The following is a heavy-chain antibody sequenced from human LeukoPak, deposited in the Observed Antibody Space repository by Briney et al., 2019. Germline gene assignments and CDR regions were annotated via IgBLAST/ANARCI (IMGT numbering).Heavy chain of an antibody. Sequence: SETLSLTCTVSGGSISSYYRRWIRQPAGKGLQWIGSIYTSGSTNYNPSLKSPVTMSVDTSKNQFSLKLSSVTAADTAVYYCASEAYYYDSSGYYKYWGQGTLVTVSS. J-gene: IGHJ4*02. CDR3: ASEAYYYDSSGYYKY. CDR1: GGSISSYY. V-gene: IGHV4-4*07. CDR2: IYTSGST. D-gene: IGHD3-22*01.